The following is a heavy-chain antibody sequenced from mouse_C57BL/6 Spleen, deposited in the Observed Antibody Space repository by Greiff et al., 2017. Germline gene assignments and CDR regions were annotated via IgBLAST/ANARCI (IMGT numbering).Heavy chain of an antibody. D-gene: IGHD2-1*01. CDR3: ARSRSNYYGWYFDV. V-gene: IGHV1-69*01. CDR1: GYTFTSYW. CDR2: IDPSDSYT. Sequence: QVQLQQPGAELVMPGASVKLSCKASGYTFTSYWMHWVKQRPGQGLEWIGEIDPSDSYTNYNQKFKGKSTLTVDKSSSTAYMQLSSLTSEDSAVYYCARSRSNYYGWYFDVWGTGTTVTVSS. J-gene: IGHJ1*03.